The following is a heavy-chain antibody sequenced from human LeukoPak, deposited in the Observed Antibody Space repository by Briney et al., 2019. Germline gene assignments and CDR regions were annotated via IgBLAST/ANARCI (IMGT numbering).Heavy chain of an antibody. CDR1: GYTFTSYY. D-gene: IGHD3-22*01. CDR3: ARGERITMIVVVNLFGY. J-gene: IGHJ4*02. V-gene: IGHV1-46*01. CDR2: INPSGGST. Sequence: ASVKVSCKASGYTFTSYYMHWVRQAPGQGLEWMGIINPSGGSTSYAQKFQGRVTMTRDTSTSTVYMELSSLRSEDTAVYYCARGERITMIVVVNLFGYWGQGTLVTVSS.